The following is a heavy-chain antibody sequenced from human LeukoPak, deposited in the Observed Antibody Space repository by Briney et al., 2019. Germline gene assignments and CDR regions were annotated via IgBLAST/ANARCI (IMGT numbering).Heavy chain of an antibody. J-gene: IGHJ4*02. CDR1: GFTFSNYW. CDR3: ARDFRSYYGSGSPLDY. CDR2: INTDGSGT. V-gene: IGHV3-74*01. Sequence: GGSLRLSCAASGFTFSNYWMHWVRQAPGKGLMWVSRINTDGSGTSYADSVKGRFTISRDNAKNTLYLQMNTLRPEDTAVYYCARDFRSYYGSGSPLDYWGQGTLVTVSS. D-gene: IGHD3-10*01.